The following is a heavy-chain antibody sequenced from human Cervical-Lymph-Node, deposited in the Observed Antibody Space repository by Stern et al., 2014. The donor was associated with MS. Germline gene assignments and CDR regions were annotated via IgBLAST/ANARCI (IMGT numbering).Heavy chain of an antibody. D-gene: IGHD3-10*01. CDR3: AKDYASGSSFFDS. CDR1: GFTFDDHA. Sequence: QLVESGGGLVQPGRSLRLSCAASGFTFDDHAMYWVRQAPGKGLEWVSHISWNSGVIVYADSVKGRFTISRDNAKNSLYLDMNSLRVEDTALYYCAKDYASGSSFFDSWGQGTLVTVSS. J-gene: IGHJ4*02. CDR2: ISWNSGVI. V-gene: IGHV3-9*01.